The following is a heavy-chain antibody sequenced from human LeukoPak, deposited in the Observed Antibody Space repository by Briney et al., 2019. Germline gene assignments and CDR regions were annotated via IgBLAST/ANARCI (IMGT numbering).Heavy chain of an antibody. CDR1: GFTFSSYG. V-gene: IGHV3-30*18. J-gene: IGHJ5*02. CDR3: AKDRSLIAAAGIGWFDP. D-gene: IGHD6-13*01. CDR2: ISYDGSNK. Sequence: GGSLRLSCAASGFTFSSYGMHWVRQAPGKGLEWVAVISYDGSNKYYADSVKGRFTIPRDNSKNTLYLQMNSLRAEDTAVYYCAKDRSLIAAAGIGWFDPWGQGTLVTVSS.